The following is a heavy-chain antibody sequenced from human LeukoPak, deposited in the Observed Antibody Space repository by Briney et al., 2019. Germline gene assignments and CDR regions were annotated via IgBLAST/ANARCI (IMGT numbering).Heavy chain of an antibody. D-gene: IGHD6-25*01. CDR3: ARDRGNYDSSDPLDY. V-gene: IGHV1-18*01. CDR1: GYTFTTYG. Sequence: GASVKVSCKTSGYTFTTYGISWVRQAPGQGLEWMGRISAYNGNTNYAQKLQGRVTMTTDASTSTAYMELRSLRSDDTAVYYCARDRGNYDSSDPLDYWGQGTLVTVSS. CDR2: ISAYNGNT. J-gene: IGHJ4*02.